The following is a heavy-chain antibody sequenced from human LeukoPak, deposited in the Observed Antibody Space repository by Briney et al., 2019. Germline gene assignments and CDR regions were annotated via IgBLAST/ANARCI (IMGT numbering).Heavy chain of an antibody. CDR1: GYTFTSYY. J-gene: IGHJ4*02. D-gene: IGHD3-10*01. CDR3: ASGITMVRGVIPFDY. V-gene: IGHV1-46*01. Sequence: ASVKVSCKASGYTFTSYYMHWVRQAPGQGLEWMGIINPSGGSTSYAQKFQGRVTMTRDTSTSTVYMELSSLRSEDTAVYYCASGITMVRGVIPFDYWGQGTLVTVSS. CDR2: INPSGGST.